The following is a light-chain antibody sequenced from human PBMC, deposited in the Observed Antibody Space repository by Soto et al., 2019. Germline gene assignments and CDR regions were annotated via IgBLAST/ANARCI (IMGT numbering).Light chain of an antibody. Sequence: QSALTQPASVSGSPGQSITIACTGTSSDVGSYKLVSWYQQHPGEAPQLMIYDGTERPSGVSNRFSGSKSGNTASLTISGLQAEDEAEYYCCSYAASSTSVVFGGGTKLTVL. CDR1: SSDVGSYKL. V-gene: IGLV2-23*01. J-gene: IGLJ2*01. CDR3: CSYAASSTSVV. CDR2: DGT.